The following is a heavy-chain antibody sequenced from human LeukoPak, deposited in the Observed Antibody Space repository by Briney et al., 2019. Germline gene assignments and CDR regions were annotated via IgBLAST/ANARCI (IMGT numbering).Heavy chain of an antibody. V-gene: IGHV3-7*04. CDR3: ARPSYSYCSGGSCYSGY. CDR2: IKQDGSEK. CDR1: GFTFSSHW. Sequence: GGSLRLSCAASGFTFSSHWMTWVRQAPGKGLEWVANIKQDGSEKYYVDSVKGRFTISRDDAKNSLYLQLNSLRAEDTAVYYCARPSYSYCSGGSCYSGYWGQGTLVTVSS. J-gene: IGHJ4*02. D-gene: IGHD2-15*01.